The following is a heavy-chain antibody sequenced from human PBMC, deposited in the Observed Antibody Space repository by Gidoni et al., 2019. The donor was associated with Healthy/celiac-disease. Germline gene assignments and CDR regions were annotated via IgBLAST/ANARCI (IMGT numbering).Heavy chain of an antibody. CDR3: ARDRQQLVHYYYYYYGMDV. CDR2: INPSGGST. Sequence: QVQLVQSGAEVKKPGASVKVSCKASGYTFTSYYMHWVRQAPGQGLEWMGIINPSGGSTSYAQKFQGRVTMTRDTSTSTVYMELSSLRSEDTAVYYCARDRQQLVHYYYYYYGMDVWGQGTTVTVSS. V-gene: IGHV1-46*01. J-gene: IGHJ6*02. CDR1: GYTFTSYY. D-gene: IGHD6-13*01.